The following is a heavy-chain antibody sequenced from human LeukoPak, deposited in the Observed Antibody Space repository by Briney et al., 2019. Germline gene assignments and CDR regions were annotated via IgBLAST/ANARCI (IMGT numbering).Heavy chain of an antibody. CDR2: FDPEDGET. J-gene: IGHJ4*02. V-gene: IGHV1-24*01. D-gene: IGHD2-15*01. CDR1: GYTLTELS. CDR3: ARVQGYCSGGSCHDY. Sequence: EASVKVSCKVSGYTLTELSMHWVRQAPGKGLEWMGGFDPEDGETIYAQKFQGRVTMTEDTSTDTAYMELRSLRSDDTAVYYCARVQGYCSGGSCHDYWGQGTLVTVSS.